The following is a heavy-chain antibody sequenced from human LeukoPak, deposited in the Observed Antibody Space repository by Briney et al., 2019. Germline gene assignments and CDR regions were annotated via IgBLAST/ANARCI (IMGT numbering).Heavy chain of an antibody. V-gene: IGHV4-34*01. CDR1: GGSFSGYY. CDR2: ISHSGST. Sequence: SETLSLTCAVYGGSFSGYYWSWIRQPPGKGLEWIGEISHSGSTNYNPSLKSRVTISVDTSKNQFSLKLSSVTAADTAVYYCARRRRIAVAGPFDYWGQGTLVTVSS. J-gene: IGHJ4*02. CDR3: ARRRRIAVAGPFDY. D-gene: IGHD6-19*01.